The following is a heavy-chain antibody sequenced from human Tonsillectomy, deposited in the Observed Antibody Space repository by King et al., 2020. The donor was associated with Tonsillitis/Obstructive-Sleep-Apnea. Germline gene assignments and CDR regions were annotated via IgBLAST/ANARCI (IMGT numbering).Heavy chain of an antibody. J-gene: IGHJ4*02. CDR3: ARSYGSGSYFDY. V-gene: IGHV4-59*01. CDR2: IHYSGST. Sequence: VQLQESGPGLVRPSETLSLTCTVSGGSISSYYWSWIRQPPGKGLEWIGYIHYSGSTKYNPSLKSRVTISVDMSKNQFSLKLSSVTAADTAVYYCARSYGSGSYFDYWGQGALVSVSS. D-gene: IGHD3-10*01. CDR1: GGSISSYY.